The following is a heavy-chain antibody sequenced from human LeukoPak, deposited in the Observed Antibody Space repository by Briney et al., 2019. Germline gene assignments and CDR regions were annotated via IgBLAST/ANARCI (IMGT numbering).Heavy chain of an antibody. J-gene: IGHJ4*02. Sequence: PSETLSLTCAVSGGSISSYYWSWIRLPPGKGLEWIGYIYYTGATYYNPSLKSRVTISLDTSKNQFSLKLSSVTAADAAVYYCARAGYSYGTGYYFDYWGQGALVTVSS. CDR1: GGSISSYY. CDR3: ARAGYSYGTGYYFDY. D-gene: IGHD5-18*01. CDR2: IYYTGAT. V-gene: IGHV4-59*01.